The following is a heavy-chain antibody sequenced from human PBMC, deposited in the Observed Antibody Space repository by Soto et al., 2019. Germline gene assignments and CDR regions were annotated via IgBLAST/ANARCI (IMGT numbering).Heavy chain of an antibody. CDR1: GGSISGYY. CDR3: ARSYYGDYDLGYFDY. J-gene: IGHJ4*02. D-gene: IGHD4-17*01. CDR2: IDYSGST. Sequence: SSETLSLTCTVSGGSISGYYWSWIRQPPGKRLEWIGYIDYSGSTNYNPSLKSRVTISVDTSKNQFSLKLSSVTAADTAVYYCARSYYGDYDLGYFDYWGQGTLVTVSS. V-gene: IGHV4-59*01.